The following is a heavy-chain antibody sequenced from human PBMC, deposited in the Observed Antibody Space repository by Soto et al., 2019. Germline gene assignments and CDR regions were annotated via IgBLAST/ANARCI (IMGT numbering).Heavy chain of an antibody. CDR3: ARDAVLLWFGERFYDAFDI. CDR1: GYTFTSYA. D-gene: IGHD3-10*01. J-gene: IGHJ3*02. V-gene: IGHV1-3*01. Sequence: ASVKVSCKASGYTFTSYAMHWVRQAPGQRLEWMGWINAGNGNTKYSQKFQGRVTITRDTSASKAYMELSSLRSEDTAVYYCARDAVLLWFGERFYDAFDIWGQGTMVTVSS. CDR2: INAGNGNT.